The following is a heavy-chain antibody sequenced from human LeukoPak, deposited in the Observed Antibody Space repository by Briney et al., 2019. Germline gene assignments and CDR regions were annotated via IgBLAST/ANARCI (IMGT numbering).Heavy chain of an antibody. J-gene: IGHJ4*02. D-gene: IGHD5-18*01. V-gene: IGHV3-23*01. CDR2: VSGSGGGT. CDR3: AKDRSDTDMVYVFDY. CDR1: GFSFSSCA. Sequence: GGSLRLSCAASGFSFSSCAMSWVRQTPGRGLEWVSGVSGSGGGTYYADSVKGRFTISRDNSKNTLYLQMSSLRAEDTAVYYCAKDRSDTDMVYVFDYWGQGTLVTVSS.